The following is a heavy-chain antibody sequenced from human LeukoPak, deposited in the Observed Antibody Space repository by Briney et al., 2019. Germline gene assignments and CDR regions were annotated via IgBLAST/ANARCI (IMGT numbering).Heavy chain of an antibody. J-gene: IGHJ6*03. V-gene: IGHV4-59*01. CDR2: IYYSGST. CDR1: GGSISSYY. CDR3: ARANTARYYYYMDV. Sequence: SETLSLTCTVSGGSISSYYWSWIRQPPGKGLEWIGYIYYSGSTNYNPSLKSRVTISVDTSKNQFSLKLSSVTAADTAAYYCARANTARYYYYMDVWGKGTTVTVSS. D-gene: IGHD5-18*01.